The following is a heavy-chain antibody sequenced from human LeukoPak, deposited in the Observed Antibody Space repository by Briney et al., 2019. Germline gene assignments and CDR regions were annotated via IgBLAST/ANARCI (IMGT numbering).Heavy chain of an antibody. J-gene: IGHJ6*03. D-gene: IGHD6-19*01. Sequence: GASVKVSCKASGYTFTSYDINWVRQATGQGLEWMGWMNPNSGNTGYAQKFQGRVTITRNTSISTAYMELSSLRSEDTAVYYCARGPIAVAKESYYYMDVWGKGTTVTVSS. CDR3: ARGPIAVAKESYYYMDV. CDR1: GYTFTSYD. CDR2: MNPNSGNT. V-gene: IGHV1-8*03.